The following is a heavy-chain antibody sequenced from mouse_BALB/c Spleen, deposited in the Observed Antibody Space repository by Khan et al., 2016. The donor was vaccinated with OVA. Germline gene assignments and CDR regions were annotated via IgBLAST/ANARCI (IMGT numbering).Heavy chain of an antibody. CDR2: IWGDGST. CDR1: GFSLTSDG. V-gene: IGHV2-3*01. Sequence: QVQLKQSGPGLVAPSQSLSITCTVSGFSLTSDGVSWVRQPPGKGLEWLGVIWGDGSTNYPSALRSRLSIRKDNSKSQVFLKLDSLQTDDTATYYCAKLRVFYFDSWGQGTTLTVSS. CDR3: AKLRVFYFDS. J-gene: IGHJ2*01.